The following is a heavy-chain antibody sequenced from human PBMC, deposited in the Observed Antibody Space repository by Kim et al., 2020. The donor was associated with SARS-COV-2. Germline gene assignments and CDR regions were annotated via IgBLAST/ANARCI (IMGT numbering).Heavy chain of an antibody. Sequence: GGSLRLSCAVSGFTFSSSSMNWVRQAPGKGLELVSSISSSSNYIYYADSVKGRFTISRDNAKNSLYLQMNSLRAEDTAVYYCARPRQWLEYYFDYWGQGT. CDR3: ARPRQWLEYYFDY. CDR1: GFTFSSSS. D-gene: IGHD6-19*01. CDR2: ISSSSNYI. J-gene: IGHJ4*02. V-gene: IGHV3-21*01.